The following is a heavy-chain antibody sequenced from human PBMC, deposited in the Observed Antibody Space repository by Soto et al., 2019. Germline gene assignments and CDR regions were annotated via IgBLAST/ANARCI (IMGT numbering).Heavy chain of an antibody. Sequence: GGSLRLSCAASGFTFSSYAMSWVRQAPGKGLEWVSAISGSGGSTYYADSVKGRFTISRDNSKNTLYLQMNGLRAEDTAVYYCAKGIARELVAATHYYYGMDVWGQGTTVTVSS. CDR1: GFTFSSYA. J-gene: IGHJ6*02. CDR2: ISGSGGST. D-gene: IGHD2-15*01. CDR3: AKGIARELVAATHYYYGMDV. V-gene: IGHV3-23*01.